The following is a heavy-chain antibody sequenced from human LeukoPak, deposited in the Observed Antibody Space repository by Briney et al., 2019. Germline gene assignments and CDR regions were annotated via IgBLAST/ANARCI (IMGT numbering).Heavy chain of an antibody. CDR2: ISSSGSTK. J-gene: IGHJ3*02. Sequence: GGSLRLSCAASGFTFSDYYMTWIRQAPGKGLEWVSYISSSGSTKYYADSVKGRFTISRDNAKNSLYLQMNSLRAEDTAVYYCARDRDPGYNDSSGYRRVNAFDIWGQGTMVTVSS. D-gene: IGHD3-22*01. CDR1: GFTFSDYY. CDR3: ARDRDPGYNDSSGYRRVNAFDI. V-gene: IGHV3-11*04.